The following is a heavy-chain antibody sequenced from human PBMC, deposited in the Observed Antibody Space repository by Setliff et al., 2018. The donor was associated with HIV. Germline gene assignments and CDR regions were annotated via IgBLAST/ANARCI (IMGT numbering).Heavy chain of an antibody. CDR3: AREGRSSSGYYYPYYFDY. J-gene: IGHJ4*02. CDR2: IYSCGDT. D-gene: IGHD3-22*01. Sequence: GGSLRLSCAASGFSVSSSYMSWVRQTPGEGLEWVSSIYSCGDTYHADSVKGRVTLSRDNSKNTLYLQMNSLRPEDTAVYYCAREGRSSSGYYYPYYFDYWGQGTLVTVSS. CDR1: GFSVSSSY. V-gene: IGHV3-53*05.